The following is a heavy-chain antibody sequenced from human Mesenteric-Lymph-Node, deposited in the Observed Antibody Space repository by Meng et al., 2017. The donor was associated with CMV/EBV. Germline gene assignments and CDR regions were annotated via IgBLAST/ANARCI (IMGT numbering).Heavy chain of an antibody. Sequence: GESLKISCAAAGLTFSSYAMHWVRQAPGKGLEWVAVISYDGSNKYYADSVKGRFTIPRDNSKNTLYLQMNSLRAEDTAVYYCARDLVGAFDIWGQGTMVTVSS. CDR2: ISYDGSNK. D-gene: IGHD2-15*01. V-gene: IGHV3-30-3*01. CDR3: ARDLVGAFDI. CDR1: GLTFSSYA. J-gene: IGHJ3*02.